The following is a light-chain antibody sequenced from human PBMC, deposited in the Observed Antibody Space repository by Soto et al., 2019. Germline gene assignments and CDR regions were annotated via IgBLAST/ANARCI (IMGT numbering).Light chain of an antibody. CDR2: GAS. J-gene: IGKJ1*01. V-gene: IGKV3-20*01. CDR3: QQYGSSGT. Sequence: EIVFQKSPGTLSLSPGERATLSCRASQSVSNNYLAWYQPKPGQHPRLLIYGASNRATGIPDRLSVSGSGTDFTLTISRLEPEDFAVYYCQQYGSSGTFGQGTKVDIK. CDR1: QSVSNNY.